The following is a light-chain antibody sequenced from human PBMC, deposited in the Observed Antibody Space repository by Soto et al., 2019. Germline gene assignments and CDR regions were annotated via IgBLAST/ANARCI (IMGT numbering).Light chain of an antibody. J-gene: IGKJ4*01. CDR3: QQYGRSPA. V-gene: IGKV3-20*01. Sequence: EIVLTQSPGTLSLSPGERATLSCRANQSVSSSYLAWYQQKPGQAPRLLIHGASSRATGIPDRFSGSGSGTDFTLTISRLEPEDFAVYYRQQYGRSPAFGGGTKVEIK. CDR2: GAS. CDR1: QSVSSSY.